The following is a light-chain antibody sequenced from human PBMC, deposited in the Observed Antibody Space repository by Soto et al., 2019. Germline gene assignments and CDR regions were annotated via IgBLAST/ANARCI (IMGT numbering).Light chain of an antibody. V-gene: IGLV2-11*01. CDR2: DVS. Sequence: QSALTQPRSVSGSPGQSVTISCTGTSSDVGGYNYVSWYQQHPGKAPKLMIYDVSKRPSGVPDRFSGSKSGNTASLTISGLQAEDEADYYCCSYAGNSTSSYVFGTGTKVTVL. J-gene: IGLJ1*01. CDR3: CSYAGNSTSSYV. CDR1: SSDVGGYNY.